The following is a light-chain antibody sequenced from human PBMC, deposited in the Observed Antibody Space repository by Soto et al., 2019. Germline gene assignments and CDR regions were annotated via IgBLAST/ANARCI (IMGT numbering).Light chain of an antibody. Sequence: QSALTQPASVSGSPGQSITISCTGTSSDVGSYNLVSWYQQHPGKAPKLMIYEGSKRPSGVSNRFSGSKSGNTASLTISGLQAEDESDYSCCSYVRSSTFWVFGGGTKLTVL. J-gene: IGLJ3*02. V-gene: IGLV2-23*03. CDR1: SSDVGSYNL. CDR2: EGS. CDR3: CSYVRSSTFWV.